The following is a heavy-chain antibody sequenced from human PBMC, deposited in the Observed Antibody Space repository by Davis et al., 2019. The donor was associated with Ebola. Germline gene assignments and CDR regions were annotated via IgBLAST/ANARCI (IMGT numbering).Heavy chain of an antibody. J-gene: IGHJ3*02. CDR2: INHSGST. D-gene: IGHD3-10*01. CDR1: GGSFSGYY. CDR3: ARDASWFGEEGAFDI. Sequence: MPSETLSLTCAVYGGSFSGYYWSWIRQPPGKGLEWIGEINHSGSTNYNPSLKSRVTISVDTSKNQFSLKLSSVTAADTAVYYCARDASWFGEEGAFDIWGQGTMVTVSS. V-gene: IGHV4-34*01.